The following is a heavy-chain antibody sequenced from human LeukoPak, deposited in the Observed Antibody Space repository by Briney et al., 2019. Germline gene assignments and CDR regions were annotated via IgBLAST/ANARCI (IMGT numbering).Heavy chain of an antibody. D-gene: IGHD1-26*01. CDR3: ARQGSGNYLSPVNY. CDR1: GGSFGGYY. Sequence: PSETLSLTCAVYGGSFGGYYWSWIRQSPGKGLEWIGEIKYSGSTKYNPSLKSRVTISVDTSKNQFSLKLSSVTAADTAVYYCARQGSGNYLSPVNYWGQGTLVTVSS. J-gene: IGHJ4*02. CDR2: IKYSGST. V-gene: IGHV4-34*01.